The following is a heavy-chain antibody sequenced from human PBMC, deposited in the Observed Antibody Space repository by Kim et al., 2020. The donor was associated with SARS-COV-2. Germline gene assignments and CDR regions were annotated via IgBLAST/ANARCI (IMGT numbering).Heavy chain of an antibody. CDR2: ISSSGSTI. J-gene: IGHJ4*02. D-gene: IGHD3-3*01. Sequence: GGSLRLSCAASGCTFSSYEMNWVRQAPGKGLEWVSYISSSGSTIYYADSVKGRFTISRDNAKNSLYLQMNSLRAEDTAVYYCARGGYWSGSVYYFDYWGQGTLVTVSS. V-gene: IGHV3-48*03. CDR1: GCTFSSYE. CDR3: ARGGYWSGSVYYFDY.